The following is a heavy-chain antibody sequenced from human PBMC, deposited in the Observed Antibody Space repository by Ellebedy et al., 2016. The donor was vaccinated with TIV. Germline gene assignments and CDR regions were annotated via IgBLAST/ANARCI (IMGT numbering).Heavy chain of an antibody. CDR3: ARGNRLELRGWFDP. CDR1: GFTFSSYN. CDR2: ISSSSSTI. J-gene: IGHJ5*02. Sequence: PGGSLRLSCAASGFTFSSYNMNWVRQAPGKGLEWVSYISSSSSTIYYADSVKGRFTISRDNAKNSLYLQMNSLRAEDTAVYYCARGNRLELRGWFDPWGQGTLVTVSS. D-gene: IGHD1-7*01. V-gene: IGHV3-48*04.